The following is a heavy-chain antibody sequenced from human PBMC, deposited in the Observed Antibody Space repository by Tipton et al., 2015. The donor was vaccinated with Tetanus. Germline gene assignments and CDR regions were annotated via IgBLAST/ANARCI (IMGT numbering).Heavy chain of an antibody. Sequence: SLRLSCAASGFTFSNAWMNWVRQAPGKGLEWVGRIKSKTDGGTTDYAAPVKGRFTISRDDSKNPLYLQMNSLKTEDTAVYYCTTDDMRDYADYWGQGTLVTVSS. D-gene: IGHD4/OR15-4a*01. CDR3: TTDDMRDYADY. J-gene: IGHJ4*02. CDR2: IKSKTDGGTT. V-gene: IGHV3-15*07. CDR1: GFTFSNAW.